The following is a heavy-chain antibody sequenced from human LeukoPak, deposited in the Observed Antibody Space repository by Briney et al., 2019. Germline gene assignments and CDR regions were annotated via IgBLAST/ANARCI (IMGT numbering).Heavy chain of an antibody. J-gene: IGHJ4*02. CDR3: ARVHDCGGDCYPGHFDY. Sequence: PGRSLRLSCAASGFTFSSYGMHWVRQAPGKGLEWAAVIWYDGGNKYYADSVKGRFTISRDNSKNTLYLQMNSLRAEDTAVYYCARVHDCGGDCYPGHFDYWGQGTLVTVSS. V-gene: IGHV3-33*01. CDR1: GFTFSSYG. CDR2: IWYDGGNK. D-gene: IGHD2-21*02.